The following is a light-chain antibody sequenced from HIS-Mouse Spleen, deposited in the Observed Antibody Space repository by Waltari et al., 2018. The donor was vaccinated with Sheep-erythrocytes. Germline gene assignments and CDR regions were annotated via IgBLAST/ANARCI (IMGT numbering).Light chain of an antibody. CDR1: QSVSSN. CDR3: QQYNNWPPGT. CDR2: GAS. Sequence: EIVMTQSPATLSVSPGERATLSCRASQSVSSNLAWYQQKPGQAPRLLIYGASTMATGIPARFSGSGSGTEFTLTISSMQSEDFAVYYCQQYNNWPPGTFGQGTKLEIE. V-gene: IGKV3-15*01. J-gene: IGKJ2*02.